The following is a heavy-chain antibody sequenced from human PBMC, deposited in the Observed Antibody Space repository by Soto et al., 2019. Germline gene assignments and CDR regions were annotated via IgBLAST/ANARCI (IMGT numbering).Heavy chain of an antibody. Sequence: PSETLSLTCTVSGGSISSYYWSWIRQSPGKGLEWIGYIHYSGGSKYNPSLQSRVAMSVDTSKNHFSLKVKSVTAADTAVYFCARGSSRIKVFGIIISDFDYWGQGALVTVSS. CDR3: ARGSSRIKVFGIIISDFDY. J-gene: IGHJ4*02. V-gene: IGHV4-59*01. CDR1: GGSISSYY. D-gene: IGHD3-3*01. CDR2: IHYSGGS.